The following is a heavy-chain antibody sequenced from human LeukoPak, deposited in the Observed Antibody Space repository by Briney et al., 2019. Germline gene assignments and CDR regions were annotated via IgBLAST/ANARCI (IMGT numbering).Heavy chain of an antibody. D-gene: IGHD4-17*01. CDR2: ISYDGSNK. Sequence: PGGSLRLSCAASGFTFSSYGMHWVRQAPGKGLEWVAVISYDGSNKYYADSVKGRFTISRDNSKNTLYLQMNSLRAEDTAVYYCAKDHGGLYGATLPDYRGQGTLVTVSS. CDR3: AKDHGGLYGATLPDY. CDR1: GFTFSSYG. J-gene: IGHJ4*02. V-gene: IGHV3-30*18.